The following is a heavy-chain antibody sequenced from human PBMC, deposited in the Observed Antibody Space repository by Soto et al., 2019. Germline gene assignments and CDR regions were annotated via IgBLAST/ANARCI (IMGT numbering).Heavy chain of an antibody. CDR3: ARGYYYYDTNGYEYYFDN. D-gene: IGHD3-22*01. CDR2: INPNSGGT. V-gene: IGHV1-2*02. J-gene: IGHJ4*02. CDR1: GYTFTGYY. Sequence: GASVKVSCKASGYTFTGYYMHWVRLAPGQGLEWMGWINPNSGGTNYAQKFQDTVTMTRDTSISTAYMELSRLRSDDTAVYYCARGYYYYDTNGYEYYFDNWGQGTLVTVSS.